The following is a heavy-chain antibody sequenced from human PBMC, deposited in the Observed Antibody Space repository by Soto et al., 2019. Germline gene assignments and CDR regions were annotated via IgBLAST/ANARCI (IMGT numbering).Heavy chain of an antibody. CDR1: GGSFSGYY. Sequence: KPSETLSLTCAVYGGSFSGYYWSWIRQPPGKGLEWIGEINHSGSTNYNPSLKSRVTISVDTSKNQFSLKLSSVTAADTAVYYCASVSSSSLSDAFDIWGQGTMVTVSS. J-gene: IGHJ3*02. V-gene: IGHV4-34*01. D-gene: IGHD6-6*01. CDR3: ASVSSSSLSDAFDI. CDR2: INHSGST.